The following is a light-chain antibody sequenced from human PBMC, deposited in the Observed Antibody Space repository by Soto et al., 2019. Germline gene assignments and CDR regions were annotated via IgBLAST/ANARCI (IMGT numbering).Light chain of an antibody. V-gene: IGKV3-11*01. CDR3: QQRSNWPPVT. CDR2: DAS. Sequence: EIVLTQSPATLSLSPGERATLSCRASQSVSSYLAWYQQKPGQAPRLLIYDASNRATGIPARFIGSGSVTHFSVTISGLEAEDFAIYYCQQRSNWPPVTFGGGTKVEIK. J-gene: IGKJ4*01. CDR1: QSVSSY.